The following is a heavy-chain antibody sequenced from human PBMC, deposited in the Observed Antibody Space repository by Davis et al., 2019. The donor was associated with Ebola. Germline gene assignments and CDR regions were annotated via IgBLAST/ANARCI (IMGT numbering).Heavy chain of an antibody. CDR2: IDPSDSYI. V-gene: IGHV5-10-1*01. CDR3: ATLGVATNDDH. D-gene: IGHD5-12*01. J-gene: IGHJ5*02. CDR1: GYKFTNYW. Sequence: GESLTISCKGSGYKFTNYWISWVRQMPGKGLEWMGKIDPSDSYIKYSPSFQGHVSISADKSINTAYLQWSSLEASDSAMYYCATLGVATNDDHWGQGTLVTVSS.